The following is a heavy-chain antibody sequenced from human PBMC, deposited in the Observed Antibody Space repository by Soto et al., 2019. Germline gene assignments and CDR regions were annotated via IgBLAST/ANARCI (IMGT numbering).Heavy chain of an antibody. D-gene: IGHD1-20*01. Sequence: QVQLVQSGAEVKKPGSSVKVSCKASGGTFSSYTISWVRQAPGQGLEWMGRIIPILGIANDAQKFQGRVTITADKATSTAYMELSSVRSEDTAVYYCARDNWNDVRSPDYYYYGMDVWGQGTTVTVSS. V-gene: IGHV1-69*08. CDR1: GGTFSSYT. J-gene: IGHJ6*02. CDR2: IIPILGIA. CDR3: ARDNWNDVRSPDYYYYGMDV.